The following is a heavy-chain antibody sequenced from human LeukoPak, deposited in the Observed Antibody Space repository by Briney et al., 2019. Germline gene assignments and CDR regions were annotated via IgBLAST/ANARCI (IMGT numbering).Heavy chain of an antibody. D-gene: IGHD6-13*01. J-gene: IGHJ4*02. Sequence: SVKASCKASGGTFSSYAISWVRQAPGQGLEWMGRIIPILGIANYAQKFQGRVTITADKSTSTAYMELSSLRSEDTAVYYCAREAGIAAAGPFDYWGQGTLVTVSS. CDR3: AREAGIAAAGPFDY. CDR1: GGTFSSYA. CDR2: IIPILGIA. V-gene: IGHV1-69*04.